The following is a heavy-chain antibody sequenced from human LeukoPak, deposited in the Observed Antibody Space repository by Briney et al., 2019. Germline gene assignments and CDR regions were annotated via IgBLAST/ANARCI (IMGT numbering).Heavy chain of an antibody. CDR1: GFTFTSNS. J-gene: IGHJ4*02. CDR2: ISYDGSTQ. V-gene: IGHV3-30-3*01. Sequence: GGSLRLSCAASGFTFTSNSMHWVRQAPGKGLEWIAVISYDGSTQHYADSVKGRFTVSRDNTNNALFLQANSLRAEDTAVYYCARVKGGRQSSSWLDGDRYYDSSGEFDYWGQGTLVTVSS. D-gene: IGHD3-22*01. CDR3: ARVKGGRQSSSWLDGDRYYDSSGEFDY.